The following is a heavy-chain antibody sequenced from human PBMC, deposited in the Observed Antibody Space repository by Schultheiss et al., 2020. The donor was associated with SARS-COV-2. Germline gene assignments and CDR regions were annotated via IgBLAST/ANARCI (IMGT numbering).Heavy chain of an antibody. J-gene: IGHJ4*02. V-gene: IGHV3-43*01. CDR1: GFTFDDYT. CDR2: ISWDGGST. CDR3: AIARGSIL. D-gene: IGHD2/OR15-2a*01. Sequence: GESLKISCAASGFTFDDYTMHWVRQAPGKGLEWVSLISWDGGSTYYADSVKGRFTISRDNSKNSLYLQMNSLRAEDTAVYYCAIARGSILWGQGTLVTVSS.